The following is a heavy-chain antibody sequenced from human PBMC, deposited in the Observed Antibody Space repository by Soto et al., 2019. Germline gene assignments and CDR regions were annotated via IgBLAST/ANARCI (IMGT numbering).Heavy chain of an antibody. V-gene: IGHV5-10-1*01. D-gene: IGHD5-18*01. Sequence: GEPLKISCKGSEYSFTRYWISWVSQMPGKGLEWMGRIDPSDSYTNYSPSFQGHVTISADKSISTAYLQWSSLKASDTAMYYCARTSMQSRGYSYGHGGMDVWGQGTTVTVSS. CDR1: EYSFTRYW. J-gene: IGHJ6*02. CDR2: IDPSDSYT. CDR3: ARTSMQSRGYSYGHGGMDV.